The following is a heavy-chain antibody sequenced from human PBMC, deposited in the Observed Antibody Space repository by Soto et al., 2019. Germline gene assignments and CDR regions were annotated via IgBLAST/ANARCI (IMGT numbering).Heavy chain of an antibody. D-gene: IGHD3-22*01. CDR2: IYHSGST. V-gene: IGHV4-4*02. J-gene: IGHJ4*02. CDR1: GGSISTSAW. Sequence: SETLSLTCAVSGGSISTSAWWTWVRQSPTKGLEWIGYIYHSGSTHYNPSLKSRVTISVDRSKNQFSLKLSSVTAADTAVYYCARASRDSSGYYADDWGQGTLVTVAS. CDR3: ARASRDSSGYYADD.